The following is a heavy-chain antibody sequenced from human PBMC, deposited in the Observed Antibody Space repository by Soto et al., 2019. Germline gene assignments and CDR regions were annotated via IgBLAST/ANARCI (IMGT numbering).Heavy chain of an antibody. CDR3: AGAKWIQLWLKVYYYGMDV. V-gene: IGHV4-34*01. J-gene: IGHJ6*02. Sequence: SETLSLTCAVYGGSFSGYYWSWIRQPPGKGLEWIGEINHSGSTNYNPSLKSRVTISADTSKNQFSLKLSSVTAADTAVYYCAGAKWIQLWLKVYYYGMDVWGQGTTVTVSS. CDR2: INHSGST. CDR1: GGSFSGYY. D-gene: IGHD5-18*01.